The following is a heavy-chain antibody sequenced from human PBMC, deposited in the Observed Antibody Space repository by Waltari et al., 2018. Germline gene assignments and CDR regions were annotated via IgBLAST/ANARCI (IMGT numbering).Heavy chain of an antibody. D-gene: IGHD1-26*01. CDR1: GFTSTDYY. CDR3: GRWTSGSPDV. J-gene: IGHJ4*02. Sequence: EVQLVVSGGGLVEPGGSLRLSCTASGFTSTDYYMDWVRQAPGKGLEWVGRTKNKRNGYTTEYAASVRGRFTISRDESENSVYLQMNSLKTEDTAVYFCGRWTSGSPDVWGQGTLVTVSS. CDR2: TKNKRNGYTT. V-gene: IGHV3-72*01.